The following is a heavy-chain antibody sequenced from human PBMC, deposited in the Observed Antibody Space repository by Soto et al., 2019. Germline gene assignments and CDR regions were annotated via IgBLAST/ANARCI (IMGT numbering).Heavy chain of an antibody. CDR1: GFSLSTSGVG. CDR3: AHSPASTGDFDY. CDR2: IYGNDDK. V-gene: IGHV2-5*01. D-gene: IGHD3-16*01. J-gene: IGHJ4*02. Sequence: QITLKESGPTLVKPTQTLTLTCTFSGFSLSTSGVGVGWIRQPPGKALEWLALIYGNDDKHYSPSLRSRLIITKDTSKNQVVLALTIVGPVDTATYYCAHSPASTGDFDYWGQGTLVTVSS.